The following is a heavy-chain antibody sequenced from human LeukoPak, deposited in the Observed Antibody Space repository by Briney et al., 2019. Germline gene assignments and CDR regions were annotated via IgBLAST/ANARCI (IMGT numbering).Heavy chain of an antibody. CDR2: ISDDGTRK. D-gene: IGHD5-12*01. V-gene: IGHV3-30*03. Sequence: GGSLRLSCAASGFTFSAYGMSWVRQSPRKGLEWVAVISDDGTRKYYADSVQGRFTISRDNSRNTLYLQMNSLRAEDMAVYYCAREFSGYAFDIWGQGTMVTVSS. CDR1: GFTFSAYG. J-gene: IGHJ3*02. CDR3: AREFSGYAFDI.